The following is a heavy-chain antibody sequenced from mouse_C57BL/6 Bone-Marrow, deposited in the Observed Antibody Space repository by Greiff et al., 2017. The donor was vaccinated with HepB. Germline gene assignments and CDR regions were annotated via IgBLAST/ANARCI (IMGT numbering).Heavy chain of an antibody. D-gene: IGHD2-1*01. J-gene: IGHJ2*01. CDR3: AREGYYGHWDYFDY. V-gene: IGHV1-61*01. Sequence: VQLQQPGAELVRPGSSVKLSCKASGYTFTSYWMDWVKQRPGQGLEWIGNIYPSDSETHYNQKFKDKATLTVDKSSSTAYMQLSSLTSEDSAVYYGAREGYYGHWDYFDYWGQGTTLTVSS. CDR2: IYPSDSET. CDR1: GYTFTSYW.